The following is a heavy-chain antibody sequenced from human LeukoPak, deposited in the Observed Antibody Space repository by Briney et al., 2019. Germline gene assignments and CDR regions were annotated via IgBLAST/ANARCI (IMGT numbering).Heavy chain of an antibody. CDR3: AREGSGWYGNFDY. Sequence: GASVNVSCKASAYTFTGYYMHWVRQAPGQGLEWMGWINPDRGGTNYAQKFQGRVTMTRDTSISTAYMEVSRLRSDDTAVYYCAREGSGWYGNFDYWGQGTLVPVSS. D-gene: IGHD6-19*01. V-gene: IGHV1-2*02. CDR1: AYTFTGYY. CDR2: INPDRGGT. J-gene: IGHJ4*02.